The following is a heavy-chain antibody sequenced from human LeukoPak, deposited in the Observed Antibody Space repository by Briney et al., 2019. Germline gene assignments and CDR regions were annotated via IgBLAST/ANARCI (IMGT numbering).Heavy chain of an antibody. J-gene: IGHJ4*02. V-gene: IGHV3-7*01. Sequence: GGSLRLSCAASGFTFSSYWMSWVRQAPGKGREWVANIKQDGSEKYYVDSVKGRFTISRDNAKNPLYLQMNSLRAEDTAVYYCARDKSIMITFGGVIVSYWGQGTLVTVSS. D-gene: IGHD3-16*02. CDR1: GFTFSSYW. CDR3: ARDKSIMITFGGVIVSY. CDR2: IKQDGSEK.